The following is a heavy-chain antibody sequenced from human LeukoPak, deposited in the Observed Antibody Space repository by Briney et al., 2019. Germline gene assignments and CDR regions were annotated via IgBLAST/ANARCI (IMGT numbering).Heavy chain of an antibody. CDR2: IYHSGST. J-gene: IGHJ4*02. Sequence: SETLSLTCAVSGGSISSGGYSWRWIRQPPGKGLEWIGYIYHSGSTYYNPSLKSRVTISVDRSKNQFSLKLSSVTAADTAVYYCARAKAVAGHFDYWGQGTLVTVSS. V-gene: IGHV4-30-2*01. CDR3: ARAKAVAGHFDY. CDR1: GGSISSGGYS. D-gene: IGHD6-19*01.